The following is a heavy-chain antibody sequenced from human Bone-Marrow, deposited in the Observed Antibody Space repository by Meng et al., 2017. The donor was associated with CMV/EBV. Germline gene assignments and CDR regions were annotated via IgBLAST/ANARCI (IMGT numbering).Heavy chain of an antibody. V-gene: IGHV4-59*01. Sequence: SETLSLTCTVSGGSISSYYWNWIRQTPGKGLEWIGNIYYNGGTNYNPSLKSRVTISVDTSKNQFSLKLSSVTAADTAVYHCARFPGPYSSSSAQNYYYGMDVWGQGTTVTVSS. CDR2: IYYNGGT. CDR3: ARFPGPYSSSSAQNYYYGMDV. D-gene: IGHD6-6*01. J-gene: IGHJ6*02. CDR1: GGSISSYY.